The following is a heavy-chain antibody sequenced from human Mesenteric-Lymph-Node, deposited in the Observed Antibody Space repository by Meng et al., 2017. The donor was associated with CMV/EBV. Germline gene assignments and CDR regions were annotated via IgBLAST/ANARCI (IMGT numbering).Heavy chain of an antibody. CDR1: GFTFSSYA. CDR3: ARLSELSGNGEGWFDP. V-gene: IGHV3-30*04. Sequence: GESLKISCAASGFTFSSYAMHWVRQAPGKGLEWVAIISYDGSNEYYADSVKGRFTISRDSSKNSLYLQMNSLRVEDTAVYYCARLSELSGNGEGWFDPWGQGTLVTVSS. CDR2: ISYDGSNE. D-gene: IGHD1-26*01. J-gene: IGHJ5*02.